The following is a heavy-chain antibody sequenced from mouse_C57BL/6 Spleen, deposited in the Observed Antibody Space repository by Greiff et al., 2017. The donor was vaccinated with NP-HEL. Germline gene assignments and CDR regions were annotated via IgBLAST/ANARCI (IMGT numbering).Heavy chain of an antibody. Sequence: VQLKESGGGLVKPGGSLKLSCAASGFTFSDYGMHWVRQAPEKGLEWVAYISSGSSTIYYADTVKGRFTISRDNAKNTLFLQMTSLRSEDTAMYYCARNYYGSSYARYFDVWGTGTTVTVSS. CDR3: ARNYYGSSYARYFDV. CDR2: ISSGSSTI. V-gene: IGHV5-17*01. D-gene: IGHD1-1*01. J-gene: IGHJ1*03. CDR1: GFTFSDYG.